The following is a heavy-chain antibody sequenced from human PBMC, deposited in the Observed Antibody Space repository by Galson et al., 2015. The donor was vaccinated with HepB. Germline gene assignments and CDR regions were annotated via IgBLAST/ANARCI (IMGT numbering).Heavy chain of an antibody. V-gene: IGHV1-46*03. CDR3: AHHRESGPTWGG. J-gene: IGHJ4*02. CDR2: INPLNGGT. CDR1: GYTFVNNY. D-gene: IGHD1-14*01. Sequence: SVKVSCKASGYTFVNNYMHWVRQAPGQGLEWVGIINPLNGGTNYAQKFHGRVTLTTDTSASTVYMEMSSLVSDDTAVYYCAHHRESGPTWGGWGLGTLVTVSS.